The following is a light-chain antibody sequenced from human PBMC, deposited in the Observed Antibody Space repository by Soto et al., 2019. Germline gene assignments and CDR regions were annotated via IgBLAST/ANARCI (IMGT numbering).Light chain of an antibody. CDR3: QSYDSSLSGSWG. CDR1: SSNIGAGYD. Sequence: QAVVTQPPSVSGAPGQRVTISCTGSSSNIGAGYDVHWYQQLPGTAPKLLIYGNSNRPSGVPDRFSGSKSGTSASLAITGLQAEDGADYYGQSYDSSLSGSWGFGGGTKLTVL. CDR2: GNS. V-gene: IGLV1-40*01. J-gene: IGLJ3*02.